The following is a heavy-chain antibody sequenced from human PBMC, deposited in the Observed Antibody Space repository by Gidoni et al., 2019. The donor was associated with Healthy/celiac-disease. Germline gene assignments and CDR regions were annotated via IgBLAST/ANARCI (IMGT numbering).Heavy chain of an antibody. J-gene: IGHJ4*02. CDR3: AKGGYYFDY. V-gene: IGHV3-30*18. Sequence: QVQLVESGGGVVQPGRSLRPACAALGFTFSSYGMHWDRQAPGKGLEWVAVISDDGSNKYYADSVKGRFTISRDNSKNTLYLQMNSLRAEDTAVYYCAKGGYYFDYWGQGTLVTVSS. CDR1: GFTFSSYG. D-gene: IGHD3-16*01. CDR2: ISDDGSNK.